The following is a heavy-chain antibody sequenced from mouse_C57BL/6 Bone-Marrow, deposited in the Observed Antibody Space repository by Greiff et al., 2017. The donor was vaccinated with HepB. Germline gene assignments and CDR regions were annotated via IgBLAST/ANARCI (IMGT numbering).Heavy chain of an antibody. J-gene: IGHJ2*01. D-gene: IGHD2-3*01. CDR1: GYAFTNYL. CDR3: ARGWLLLHFDY. CDR2: INPGSGGT. V-gene: IGHV1-54*01. Sequence: QVQLQQSGAELVRPGTSVKVSCKASGYAFTNYLIEWVKQRPGQGLEWIGVINPGSGGTNYNEKFKGKATLTADKSSSTAYMQLSSLTSEDSAVYFCARGWLLLHFDYWGQGTTLTVSS.